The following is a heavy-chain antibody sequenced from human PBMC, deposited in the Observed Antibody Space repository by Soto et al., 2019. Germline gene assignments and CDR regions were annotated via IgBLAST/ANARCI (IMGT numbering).Heavy chain of an antibody. CDR3: AREFKWAAMDTLDY. CDR2: IKQDGNEK. D-gene: IGHD1-26*01. CDR1: GFTFSTSW. Sequence: GGSLRLSCAASGFTFSTSWMSWVRRAPGKGLEWVANIKQDGNEKYYVDSVKGRFTISRDNAKNSLYLLMDSLRAEDTAVYYCAREFKWAAMDTLDYWGQGTLVTVSS. J-gene: IGHJ4*02. V-gene: IGHV3-7*01.